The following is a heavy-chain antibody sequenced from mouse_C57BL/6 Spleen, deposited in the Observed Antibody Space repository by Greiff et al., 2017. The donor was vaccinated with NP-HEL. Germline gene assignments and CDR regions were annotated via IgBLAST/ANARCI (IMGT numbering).Heavy chain of an antibody. V-gene: IGHV1-64*01. J-gene: IGHJ4*01. Sequence: QVQLQQPGAELVKPGASVKLSCKASGYTFTSYWMHWVKQRPGQGLEWIGMIHPNSGSTNYNEKFKSKAPLTVDKSSSTAYMQLSSLTSEDSAVYYCARWLLVEVDYWGQGTSVTVSS. D-gene: IGHD2-3*01. CDR1: GYTFTSYW. CDR3: ARWLLVEVDY. CDR2: IHPNSGST.